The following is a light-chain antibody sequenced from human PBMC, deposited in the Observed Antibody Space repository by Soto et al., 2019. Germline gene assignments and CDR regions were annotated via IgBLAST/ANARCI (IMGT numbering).Light chain of an antibody. CDR1: SSNIGSNT. J-gene: IGLJ2*01. Sequence: QSVLTQPPSASGTPGQRVTISCSGSSSNIGSNTVNWYQQLPGTAPKLLIYSNNQRPSGVPDRFSGSKSGTSASLAISGLQSEDEADYYCAAWDDSLNASSVVFGGGTKLTVL. CDR2: SNN. V-gene: IGLV1-44*01. CDR3: AAWDDSLNASSVV.